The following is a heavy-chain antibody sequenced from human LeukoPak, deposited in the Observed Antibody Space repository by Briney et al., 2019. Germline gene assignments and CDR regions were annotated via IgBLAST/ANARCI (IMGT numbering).Heavy chain of an antibody. J-gene: IGHJ4*02. V-gene: IGHV4-39*07. CDR2: IYYSGST. Sequence: SETLSLTCTVSSGSISSSSYYWGWIRQPPGKGLEWIGTIYYSGSTYYNSSLESRLTISLDSSKNQFSLKLSSVTAADTAVYYCARVRRNRYSSGYVDYWGQGTLVTVSS. CDR3: ARVRRNRYSSGYVDY. D-gene: IGHD6-19*01. CDR1: SGSISSSSYY.